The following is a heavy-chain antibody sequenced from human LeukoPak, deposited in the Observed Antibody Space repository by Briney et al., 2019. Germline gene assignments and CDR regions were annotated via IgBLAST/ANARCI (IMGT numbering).Heavy chain of an antibody. D-gene: IGHD3-10*01. CDR1: GESFSGYY. Sequence: SETLSLTCAVYGESFSGYYWSWIRQSPGEGLEWIGEMNQSGSTNLNPSLKSRVTISVDTSKNQFSLKVSSVTAADTAIYYCARGLTGSRRRFDYWGQGTLVTVSS. V-gene: IGHV4-34*01. CDR3: ARGLTGSRRRFDY. CDR2: MNQSGST. J-gene: IGHJ4*02.